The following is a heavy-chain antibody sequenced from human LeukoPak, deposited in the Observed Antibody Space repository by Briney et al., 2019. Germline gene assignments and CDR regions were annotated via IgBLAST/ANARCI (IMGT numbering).Heavy chain of an antibody. CDR1: GFTFSSFA. J-gene: IGHJ3*02. D-gene: IGHD1-14*01. Sequence: PGGSLRLSCAAPGFTFSSFAMHWVRQAPGKGLEYVSVISSSGGNTFYANSVKGRFTISRDNSKNTLFLQMGSLRNEDMAVYYCARERNGAFDIWGQGTMVTVSS. CDR2: ISSSGGNT. CDR3: ARERNGAFDI. V-gene: IGHV3-64*01.